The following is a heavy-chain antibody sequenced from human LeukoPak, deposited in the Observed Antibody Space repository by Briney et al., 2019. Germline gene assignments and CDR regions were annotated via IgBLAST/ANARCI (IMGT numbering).Heavy chain of an antibody. Sequence: SETLSLTCTVSGGSISSSSYYWGWIRQPPGKGLEWIGSIYYSGSTYYNPSLKSRVAISVDASKNQFSLKLSSVTAADTAVYYCARRNKAVTYYYYYYGMDVWGQGTTVTVSS. CDR1: GGSISSSSYY. D-gene: IGHD6-19*01. CDR2: IYYSGST. CDR3: ARRNKAVTYYYYYYGMDV. J-gene: IGHJ6*02. V-gene: IGHV4-39*01.